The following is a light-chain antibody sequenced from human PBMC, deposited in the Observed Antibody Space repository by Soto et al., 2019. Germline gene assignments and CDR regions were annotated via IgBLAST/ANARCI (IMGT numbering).Light chain of an antibody. J-gene: IGLJ1*01. CDR2: DVS. Sequence: QSALTQPASVSGSPGQSITISCTGPSSDVGGYNYVSWYQQHPGKAPKLMIYDVSNRPSGVSNRFSGSKSGNTASLTISGLQAEDYADYYCSSYTSSSTLYVFGTGTKLTVL. CDR3: SSYTSSSTLYV. CDR1: SSDVGGYNY. V-gene: IGLV2-14*01.